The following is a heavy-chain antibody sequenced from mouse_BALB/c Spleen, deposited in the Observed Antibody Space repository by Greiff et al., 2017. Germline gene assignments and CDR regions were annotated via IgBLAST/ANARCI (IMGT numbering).Heavy chain of an antibody. Sequence: LQQSGAELVKPGASVKLSCKASGYTFTSYWMHWVKQRPGQGLEWIGAIYPGNSDTSYNQKFKGKAKLTAVTSTSTAYMELSSLTNEDSAVYYCTRIGGNYPYWYFDVWGAGTTVTVSS. V-gene: IGHV1-5*01. CDR2: IYPGNSDT. J-gene: IGHJ1*01. CDR1: GYTFTSYW. D-gene: IGHD2-1*01. CDR3: TRIGGNYPYWYFDV.